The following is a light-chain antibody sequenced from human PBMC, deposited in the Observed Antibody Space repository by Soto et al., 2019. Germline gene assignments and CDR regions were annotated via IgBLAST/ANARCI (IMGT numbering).Light chain of an antibody. J-gene: IGLJ1*01. CDR2: EVT. Sequence: QSVLTQPASVSGSPGQSIAISCTGTRSDVGAYNYVSWYQQHPGKAPKLMISEVTNRPSGVSDRFSGSKSGNTASLTISGLRAEDEADYYCSSFTSRFTFVFGTGTKVT. V-gene: IGLV2-14*01. CDR1: RSDVGAYNY. CDR3: SSFTSRFTFV.